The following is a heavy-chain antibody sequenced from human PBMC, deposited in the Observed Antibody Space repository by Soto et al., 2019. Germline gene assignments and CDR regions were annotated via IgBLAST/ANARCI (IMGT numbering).Heavy chain of an antibody. Sequence: GGSLRLSCAASGFTFSSYGMHWVRQAPGKGLEWVAVISYDGSNKYYVDSVKGRFTISRDNSKNTLYLQMNSLRAEDTAVYYCAKCYCSSTCCYPYYYYHYGMDVWGQGATVTVSS. V-gene: IGHV3-30*18. CDR2: ISYDGSNK. D-gene: IGHD2-2*01. CDR3: AKCYCSSTCCYPYYYYHYGMDV. J-gene: IGHJ6*02. CDR1: GFTFSSYG.